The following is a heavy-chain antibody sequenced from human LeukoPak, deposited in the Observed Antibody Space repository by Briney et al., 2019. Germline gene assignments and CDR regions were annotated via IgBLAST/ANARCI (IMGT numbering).Heavy chain of an antibody. CDR3: ARSTYVFWSGYDY. CDR1: GGSITGFY. J-gene: IGHJ4*02. V-gene: IGHV4-59*08. Sequence: SETLSLTCTVSGGSITGFYWSWIRQSPGKGLEWIGFVYYSGSTNNNPSLKSRVTISIQTSKNQFSLKQSSVTAADTAVYYCARSTYVFWSGYDYWGQGTLVTVSS. D-gene: IGHD3/OR15-3a*01. CDR2: VYYSGST.